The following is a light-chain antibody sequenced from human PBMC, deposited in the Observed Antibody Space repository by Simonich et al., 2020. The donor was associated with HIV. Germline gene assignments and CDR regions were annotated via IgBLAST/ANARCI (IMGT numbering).Light chain of an antibody. V-gene: IGLV2-14*03. CDR3: SSYTDNNTYVV. Sequence: QSALTQPASVSGSPGQSITISCTGSSRDIGSYNYVSWYRQPPGKAPNLMIYDVSERPSGVSNRFSGSKSGNTASLTISGLQGVDEADYYCSSYTDNNTYVVFGGGTKLTVL. J-gene: IGLJ2*01. CDR1: SRDIGSYNY. CDR2: DVS.